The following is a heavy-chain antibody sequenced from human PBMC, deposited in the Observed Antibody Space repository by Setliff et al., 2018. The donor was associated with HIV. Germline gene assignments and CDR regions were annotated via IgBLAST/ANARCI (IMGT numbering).Heavy chain of an antibody. D-gene: IGHD3-10*01. CDR3: ARNYYGSGSYSFFGS. V-gene: IGHV1-18*01. CDR2: ISAYNGNT. J-gene: IGHJ4*02. CDR1: GYTFTSYG. Sequence: GASVKVSCKASGYTFTSYGISWVRQAPGQGLEWMGWISAYNGNTNYAQKLQGRVTMTTDTSTSTAYMELRSLRSDDTAVYYCARNYYGSGSYSFFGSWGQVTLVTVSS.